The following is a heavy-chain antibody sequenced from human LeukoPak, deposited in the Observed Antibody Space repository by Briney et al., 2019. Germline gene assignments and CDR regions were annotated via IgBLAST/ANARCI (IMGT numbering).Heavy chain of an antibody. Sequence: GGSLRLSCAASGFTFSNAWLSWVRQAPGKGLEWVGRIKSKTDGGTTDYAAPVKGRFTISRDDSKNTLYLQMNSLKTEDTAVYYCTTEVAVAVIQRDYWGQGTLVTVSS. CDR3: TTEVAVAVIQRDY. D-gene: IGHD6-19*01. V-gene: IGHV3-15*01. CDR1: GFTFSNAW. CDR2: IKSKTDGGTT. J-gene: IGHJ4*02.